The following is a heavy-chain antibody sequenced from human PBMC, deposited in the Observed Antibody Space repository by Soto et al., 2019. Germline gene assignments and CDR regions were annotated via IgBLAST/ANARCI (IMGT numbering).Heavy chain of an antibody. CDR3: ARDSSSGYYEFDP. D-gene: IGHD3-22*01. CDR2: IIPIFGTA. Sequence: GASVKVSCKASGGTFSSYAISWVRQAPGQGLEWMGGIIPIFGTANYAQKFQGRVTITADESTSTAYMELSSLRSEDTAVYYCARDSSSGYYEFDPWGQGTLVTAPQ. J-gene: IGHJ5*02. V-gene: IGHV1-69*13. CDR1: GGTFSSYA.